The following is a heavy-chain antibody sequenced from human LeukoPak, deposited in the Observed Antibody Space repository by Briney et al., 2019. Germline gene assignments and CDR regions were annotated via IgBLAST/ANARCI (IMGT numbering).Heavy chain of an antibody. Sequence: SETLSLTCTVPGGSISSYYWSWIRQPLGKGLEWIGYIYYSGSTNYNPSLKSRVTISVDTSKNQFSLKLSSVTAADTAVYYCARVVAGYDSSGYAYYYYYYYMDVWGKGTTVTVSS. J-gene: IGHJ6*03. CDR3: ARVVAGYDSSGYAYYYYYYYMDV. CDR2: IYYSGST. CDR1: GGSISSYY. D-gene: IGHD3-22*01. V-gene: IGHV4-59*01.